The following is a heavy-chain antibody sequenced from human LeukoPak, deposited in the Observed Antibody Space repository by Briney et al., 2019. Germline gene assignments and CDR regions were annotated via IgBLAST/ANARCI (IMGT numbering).Heavy chain of an antibody. CDR2: ISGNSGSI. CDR1: GFTFDDYA. V-gene: IGHV3-9*01. Sequence: GGSLRLSCVVSGFTFDDYAMHWVRHAPGKGLEWVSGISGNSGSIGYADSVKGRFTISRDNAKNSLYLQMNSLRAEDTALYYCAKDTGYYYDSSNYWVWGQGTLVTVSS. J-gene: IGHJ4*02. D-gene: IGHD3-22*01. CDR3: AKDTGYYYDSSNYWV.